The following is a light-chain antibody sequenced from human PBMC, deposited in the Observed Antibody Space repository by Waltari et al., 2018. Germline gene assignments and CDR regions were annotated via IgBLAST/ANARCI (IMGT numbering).Light chain of an antibody. V-gene: IGKV1-5*01. CDR1: ESLGSE. CDR2: DAS. Sequence: DIQMTQSPSTVSASIGGRVTINCRASESLGSELAWYQQRPGKAPNILIYDASSLQPGVPSRFSGSGSGTEFTLTINNLQPDDFVTYFCQQYRTYPWTFGQETKVEI. CDR3: QQYRTYPWT. J-gene: IGKJ1*01.